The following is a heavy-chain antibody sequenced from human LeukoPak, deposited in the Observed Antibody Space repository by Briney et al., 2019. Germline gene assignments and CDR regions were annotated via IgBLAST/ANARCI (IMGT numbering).Heavy chain of an antibody. CDR2: MNPNSGNT. Sequence: ASVKVSCKASGYTFTSYDINWVRQATGQGLEWMGWMNPNSGNTGYAQKFQGRVTMTRNTSISTAYMELSSLRSEDTAVYYCARGWRYYGSGSYKVFAFDIWGQGTMVTVSS. V-gene: IGHV1-8*01. CDR1: GYTFTSYD. J-gene: IGHJ3*02. D-gene: IGHD3-10*01. CDR3: ARGWRYYGSGSYKVFAFDI.